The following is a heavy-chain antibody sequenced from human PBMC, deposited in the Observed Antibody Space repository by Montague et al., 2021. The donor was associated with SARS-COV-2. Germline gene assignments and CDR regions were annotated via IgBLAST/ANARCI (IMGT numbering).Heavy chain of an antibody. CDR1: GFTFGDYA. V-gene: IGHV3-9*01. CDR2: VSWNSGTI. CDR3: AKVAVTKPPYYFDY. D-gene: IGHD6-19*01. Sequence: SLRLSCAASGFTFGDYAMHWVRQAPGKGLEWVSGVSWNSGTIGYADSVKGRFTISRDNAKNSLYLQMNSLRVEDTALYFCAKVAVTKPPYYFDYWGQGTLVTVSS. J-gene: IGHJ4*02.